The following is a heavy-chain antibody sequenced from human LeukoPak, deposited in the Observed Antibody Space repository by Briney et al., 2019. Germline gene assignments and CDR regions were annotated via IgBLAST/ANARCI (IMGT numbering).Heavy chain of an antibody. CDR3: AKDVVYYYGSGTRIDY. D-gene: IGHD3-10*01. CDR2: ISGSGGST. Sequence: GGSLRLSCAASGFTFSNYAMTWVRQAPGKGPECVSAISGSGGSTYYADSVKGRFTISRDNYKNTLYLQMNSLRAEDTAIYYCAKDVVYYYGSGTRIDYWGRGTLVTVSS. J-gene: IGHJ4*02. V-gene: IGHV3-23*01. CDR1: GFTFSNYA.